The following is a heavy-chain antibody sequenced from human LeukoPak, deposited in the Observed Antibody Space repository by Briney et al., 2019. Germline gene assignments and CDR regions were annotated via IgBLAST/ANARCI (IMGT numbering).Heavy chain of an antibody. CDR3: ARDVVVTSIPDAFDI. V-gene: IGHV4-31*11. Sequence: SQTLSLTCAVSGDSVTSGGYYWAWIRHHPGKGLEWIGYISNSGTTSYNPSLKSRVSISVDTSDNQFSLRLTSVTAADTAVYYCARDVVVTSIPDAFDIWGQGTMVTVSS. CDR2: ISNSGTT. D-gene: IGHD2-21*01. J-gene: IGHJ3*02. CDR1: GDSVTSGGYY.